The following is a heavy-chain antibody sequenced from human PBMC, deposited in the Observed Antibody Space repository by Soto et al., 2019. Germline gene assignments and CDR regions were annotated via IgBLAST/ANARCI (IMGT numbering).Heavy chain of an antibody. J-gene: IGHJ5*02. CDR1: GFTFTSSA. CDR3: AAVGGCSGGSCYPHWFDP. V-gene: IGHV1-58*01. CDR2: IVVGSGNT. D-gene: IGHD2-15*01. Sequence: QMQLVQSGPEVKKPGTSVKVSCKASGFTFTSSAVQWVRQARGQRLEWMGWIVVGSGNTNYAQKFQERVTITRDMSTSTGYVELSSMGSEDTAVYYCAAVGGCSGGSCYPHWFDPWGQGTLVTVSS.